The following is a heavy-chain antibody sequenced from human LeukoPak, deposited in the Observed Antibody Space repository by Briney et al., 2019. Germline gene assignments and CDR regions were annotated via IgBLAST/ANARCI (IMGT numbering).Heavy chain of an antibody. CDR2: IYPGDSDT. CDR1: GYSFTSYW. CDR3: ARTFAPEDYYYYMDV. Sequence: GESLKISCKGSGYSFTSYWIGWVRQMPGKGLEWMGIIYPGDSDTRYSPSFQGQVTISADKSISTAYLQWSSLKASDTAMYYCARTFAPEDYYYYMDVWGKGTTVTVSS. J-gene: IGHJ6*03. V-gene: IGHV5-51*01.